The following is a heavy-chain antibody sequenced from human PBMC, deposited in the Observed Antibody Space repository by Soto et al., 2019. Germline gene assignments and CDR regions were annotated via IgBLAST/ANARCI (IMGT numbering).Heavy chain of an antibody. J-gene: IGHJ6*02. CDR3: GRWIQTYYGGDV. D-gene: IGHD5-18*01. CDR2: VNFDGRTT. Sequence: EEQLVESGGGLVQPGGSLRVSCAASGFTFSNYGMHWVRQVPGKGMVWVSRVNFDGRTTNYADSVKGRFTISRDNARNAVYMQMNSLRGDDTWGYYWGRWIQTYYGGDVLGHWTTVPVSS. V-gene: IGHV3-74*01. CDR1: GFTFSNYG.